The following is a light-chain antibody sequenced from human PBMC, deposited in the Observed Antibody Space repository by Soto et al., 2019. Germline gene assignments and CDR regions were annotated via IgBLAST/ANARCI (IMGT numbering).Light chain of an antibody. J-gene: IGLJ2*01. CDR3: CSYAGSGSDVI. CDR1: SSDVGTYNL. CDR2: EGS. Sequence: QSALTQPASVSGSPGQSITISCTGTSSDVGTYNLVSWYQQHPGKAPKLMIYEGSKRPSGVSNRFSGSKSGNTDSLTISGLQAEDEADYYCCSYAGSGSDVIFGGGTKVTVL. V-gene: IGLV2-23*01.